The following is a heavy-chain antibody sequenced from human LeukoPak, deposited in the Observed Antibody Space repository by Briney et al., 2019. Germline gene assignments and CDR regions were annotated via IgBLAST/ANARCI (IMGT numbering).Heavy chain of an antibody. J-gene: IGHJ6*03. CDR1: GLTISNNW. D-gene: IGHD3-22*01. V-gene: IGHV3-23*01. Sequence: HAGGSLRLSCADSGLTISNNWMSWVRQAPGKGLEWVSAISGSGGSTYYADSVKGRFTISRDNSKNTLYLQMNSLRAEDTAVYYCAKCPGYYDSSGYSYYYYYMDVWGKGTTVTVSS. CDR2: ISGSGGST. CDR3: AKCPGYYDSSGYSYYYYYMDV.